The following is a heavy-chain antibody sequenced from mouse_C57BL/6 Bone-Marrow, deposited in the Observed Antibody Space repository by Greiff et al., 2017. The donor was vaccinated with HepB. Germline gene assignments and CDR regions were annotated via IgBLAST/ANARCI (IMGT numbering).Heavy chain of an antibody. V-gene: IGHV1-15*01. D-gene: IGHD2-3*01. Sequence: VKVVESGAELVRPGASVTLSCKASGYTFTDYEMHWVKQTPVHGLEWIGAIDPETGGTAYNQKFKGKAILTADKSSSTAYMELRSLTSEDSAVYYCTRSGDGYYGFAYWGQGTLVTVSA. CDR3: TRSGDGYYGFAY. CDR2: IDPETGGT. CDR1: GYTFTDYE. J-gene: IGHJ3*01.